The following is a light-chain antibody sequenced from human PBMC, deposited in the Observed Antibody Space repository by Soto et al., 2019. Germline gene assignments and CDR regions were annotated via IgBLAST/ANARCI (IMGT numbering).Light chain of an antibody. CDR2: GAS. J-gene: IGKJ3*01. CDR3: QQYGASPFT. V-gene: IGKV3-20*01. CDR1: RHVYINA. Sequence: VVLTQSPATLSLSPGETATLSCRASRHVYINALAWYQQKPGRTPTLLIYGASTRATDIPDRFSATGSGTYFSLTISSVEPEDSAVYYCQQYGASPFTFGPGTRVEI.